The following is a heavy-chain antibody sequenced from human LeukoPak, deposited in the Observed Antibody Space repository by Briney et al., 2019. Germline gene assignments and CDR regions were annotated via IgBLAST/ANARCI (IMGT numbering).Heavy chain of an antibody. CDR3: ARGARSGYAKY. D-gene: IGHD5-12*01. V-gene: IGHV3-7*01. Sequence: GGSLRLSCAASGFTFSSYWMSWVRQAAGKGLEWVANIKQDGSEKYYVDSVKGRFTISRDNAKNSLYLQMNSLRAEDTAVYYCARGARSGYAKYWGQGTLVTVSS. J-gene: IGHJ4*02. CDR2: IKQDGSEK. CDR1: GFTFSSYW.